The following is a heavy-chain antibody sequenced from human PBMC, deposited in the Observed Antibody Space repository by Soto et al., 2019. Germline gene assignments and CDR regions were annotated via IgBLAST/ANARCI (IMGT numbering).Heavy chain of an antibody. J-gene: IGHJ6*02. CDR1: GYTFTSYD. CDR2: MNPNSGNT. CDR3: ARSYSSGWYLVFSVGHYGMDV. D-gene: IGHD6-19*01. Sequence: GASVKVSFKASGYTFTSYDINWVRQATGQGLEWMGWMNPNSGNTGYAQKFQGRVTMTRNTSISTAYMELSSLRSEDTAVYYCARSYSSGWYLVFSVGHYGMDVWGQGTTVTVSS. V-gene: IGHV1-8*01.